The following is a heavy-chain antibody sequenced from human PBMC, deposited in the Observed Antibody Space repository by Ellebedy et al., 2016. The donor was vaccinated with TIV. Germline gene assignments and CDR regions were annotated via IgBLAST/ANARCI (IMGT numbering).Heavy chain of an antibody. V-gene: IGHV3-11*01. CDR1: GFTLSDYY. Sequence: GESLKISCAASGFTLSDYYMSWIRQTPGKGLEWVSXXCLSGTTIYYADSVKGRFTISRDNAKKSLYMQMNSLRAEDTAVYYCAVSTLTSYYFYYAVDVWGQGTTVTVSS. J-gene: IGHJ6*02. CDR2: XCLSGTTI. D-gene: IGHD2/OR15-2a*01. CDR3: AVSTLTSYYFYYAVDV.